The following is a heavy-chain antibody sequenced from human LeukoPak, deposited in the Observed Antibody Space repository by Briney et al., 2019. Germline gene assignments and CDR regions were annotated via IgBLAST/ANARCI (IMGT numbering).Heavy chain of an antibody. J-gene: IGHJ4*02. D-gene: IGHD3-22*01. CDR3: AKVQYYYDSSGPRGAYYFDY. V-gene: IGHV3-23*01. CDR1: GFTFSSYA. Sequence: GGSLRLSCAASGFTFSSYAMTWVRQAPGKGLEWVSAISGSAGSTYYADSVKGRFTISRDNSKNTLYLQMNSLRAEDTAVYYCAKVQYYYDSSGPRGAYYFDYWGQGTLVTVSS. CDR2: ISGSAGST.